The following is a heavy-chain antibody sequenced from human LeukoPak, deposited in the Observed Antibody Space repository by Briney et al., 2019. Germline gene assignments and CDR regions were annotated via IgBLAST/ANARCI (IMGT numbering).Heavy chain of an antibody. J-gene: IGHJ4*02. CDR3: ARVGAMGSWHYFAY. D-gene: IGHD6-13*01. V-gene: IGHV3-30-3*01. CDR2: ISYDGSNK. Sequence: PGGSLRLSCAASGFTFSSYAMHWVRQAPGKGLEWVAVISYDGSNKYYADSVKGRFTISRDNSTNTLYLQMNSLRAEDTAVYYCARVGAMGSWHYFAYWGQGTLVTVSS. CDR1: GFTFSSYA.